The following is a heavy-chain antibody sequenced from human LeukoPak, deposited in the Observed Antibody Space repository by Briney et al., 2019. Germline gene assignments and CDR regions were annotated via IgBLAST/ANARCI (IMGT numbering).Heavy chain of an antibody. CDR2: INHSGST. CDR3: ASGLRYPPFYYYGMDV. Sequence: PSETLSLTCAVYGGSFSGYYWSWIRQPPGKGLEWIGEINHSGSTNYNPSLKSRVTISVDTSKNQFSLKLSSVTAADTAVYYCASGLRYPPFYYYGMDVWGQGTTVTVSS. J-gene: IGHJ6*02. V-gene: IGHV4-34*01. CDR1: GGSFSGYY. D-gene: IGHD3-9*01.